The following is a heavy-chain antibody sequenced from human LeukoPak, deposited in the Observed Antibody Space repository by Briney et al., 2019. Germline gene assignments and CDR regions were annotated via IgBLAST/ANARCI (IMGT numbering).Heavy chain of an antibody. CDR2: ISSSAGNT. D-gene: IGHD3-3*01. CDR3: AKDFWSGYYPNC. CDR1: GFTFSSYA. V-gene: IGHV3-23*01. J-gene: IGHJ4*02. Sequence: GGSLRLSCAASGFTFSSYAISWVRQAPGKGLEWVSGISSSAGNTNYADSVKGRFTISRDNSKNTLYLQMNSLRAEDTAVYYCAKDFWSGYYPNCWGQGTLVSVSS.